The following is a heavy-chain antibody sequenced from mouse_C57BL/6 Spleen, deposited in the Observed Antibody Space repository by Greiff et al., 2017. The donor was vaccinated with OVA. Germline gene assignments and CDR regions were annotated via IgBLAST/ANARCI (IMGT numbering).Heavy chain of an antibody. Sequence: QVQLQQSGPELVKPGASVKISCKASGYAFSSSWMNWVKQRPGKGLEWIGRIYPGAGDTNYNGKFKGKATLTADKSSSTAYMQLSSLTSEDSAVYFCARVELTGSYWYFDVWGTGTTVTVSS. CDR2: IYPGAGDT. CDR1: GYAFSSSW. V-gene: IGHV1-82*01. D-gene: IGHD4-1*01. J-gene: IGHJ1*03. CDR3: ARVELTGSYWYFDV.